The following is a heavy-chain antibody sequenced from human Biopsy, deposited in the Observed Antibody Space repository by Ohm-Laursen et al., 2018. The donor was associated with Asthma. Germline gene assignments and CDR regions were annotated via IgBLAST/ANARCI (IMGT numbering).Heavy chain of an antibody. CDR3: ARTYYDFLTGQVKDVFGV. V-gene: IGHV1-3*04. CDR2: GNTGNGDT. CDR1: GYNFISFA. Sequence: ASVTVSCKASGYNFISFAIHWVRQAPGQRLEWMGWGNTGNGDTKYSQKFQGRVTITRDTSASTAYMELRSLRSEDTATYYCARTYYDFLTGQVKDVFGVWGQGTMVTVSS. J-gene: IGHJ3*01. D-gene: IGHD3-9*01.